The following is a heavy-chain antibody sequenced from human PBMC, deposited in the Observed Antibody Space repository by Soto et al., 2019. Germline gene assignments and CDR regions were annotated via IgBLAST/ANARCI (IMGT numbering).Heavy chain of an antibody. J-gene: IGHJ6*01. D-gene: IGHD1-26*01. CDR2: ISFDGSNK. CDR1: GFTFSTYG. CDR3: VRWDLYLHMDV. V-gene: IGHV3-30*03. Sequence: QVQLVESGGGVVQPGRSLRLSCTASGFTFSTYGMHWVRQAPGKGLEWVAVISFDGSNKYYADSVKGRFTISRDNSKNTLYLQMNSLRAEDTAVYKCVRWDLYLHMDVW.